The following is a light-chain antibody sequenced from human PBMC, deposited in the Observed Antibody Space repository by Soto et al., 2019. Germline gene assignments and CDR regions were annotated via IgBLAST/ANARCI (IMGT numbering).Light chain of an antibody. CDR1: QTIGTW. CDR2: KAS. Sequence: DIQMTQSPSTLSASVGERVTITCRASQTIGTWLAWYQQKPGNAPNLLIFKASTLESGVPSTFSGSGSGKAFSLTISSLQPDDFATYYCHQYNTHSYLFRQGPRLEIK. J-gene: IGKJ2*01. V-gene: IGKV1-5*03. CDR3: HQYNTHSYL.